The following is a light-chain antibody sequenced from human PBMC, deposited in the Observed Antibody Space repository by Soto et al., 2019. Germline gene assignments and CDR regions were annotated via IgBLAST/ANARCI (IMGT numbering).Light chain of an antibody. CDR1: QSVSAR. V-gene: IGKV3-20*01. Sequence: EIVLTQSPGTLSLSPGEGATLSCRASQSVSARLAWYKHKPGQPPRLLIYDVSNRASGVAERFSGSGSETDFTLIIRRLEPEDSALYYCQHYQGGHPIAFGQGTRLEI. CDR3: QHYQGGHPIA. J-gene: IGKJ5*01. CDR2: DVS.